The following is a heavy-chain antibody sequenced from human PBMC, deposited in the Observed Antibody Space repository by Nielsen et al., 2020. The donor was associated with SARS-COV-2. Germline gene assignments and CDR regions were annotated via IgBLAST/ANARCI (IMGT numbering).Heavy chain of an antibody. V-gene: IGHV4-30-4*01. Sequence: RQAPGKGLEWIGYIYYSGSTYYNPSLKSRVTISVDTSKNQFSLKLSSVTAADTALYYCARERVGGITIVGVVTRYGMDVWGQGTTVTVS. J-gene: IGHJ6*02. D-gene: IGHD3-3*01. CDR2: IYYSGST. CDR3: ARERVGGITIVGVVTRYGMDV.